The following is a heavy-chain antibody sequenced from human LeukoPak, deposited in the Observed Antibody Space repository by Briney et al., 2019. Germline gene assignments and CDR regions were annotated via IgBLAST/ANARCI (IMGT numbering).Heavy chain of an antibody. CDR3: AKGYDFWSGDFDY. J-gene: IGHJ4*02. D-gene: IGHD3-3*01. Sequence: GGSLRLSCAASGFTFSSYAMRWVRQAPGKGLEWVSAISGSGGSTYYVDSVKGRFTISRDNSKNTLYLQMNSLRAEDTAVYYCAKGYDFWSGDFDYWGQGTLVTVSS. V-gene: IGHV3-23*01. CDR2: ISGSGGST. CDR1: GFTFSSYA.